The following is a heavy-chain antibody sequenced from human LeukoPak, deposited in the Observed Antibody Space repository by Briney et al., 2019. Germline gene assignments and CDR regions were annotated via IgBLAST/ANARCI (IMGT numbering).Heavy chain of an antibody. J-gene: IGHJ6*03. CDR2: INPNSGGT. Sequence: ASVKVSCKASGYTFTGYYMHWVRQAPGQGLEWMGWINPNSGGTNYAQKFQGRVTMTRDTSISTAYMELSRLRSDDTAVYYCARDCSQWLVGGGYYYYYMDAWGKGTTVTVSS. D-gene: IGHD6-19*01. CDR3: ARDCSQWLVGGGYYYYYMDA. V-gene: IGHV1-2*02. CDR1: GYTFTGYY.